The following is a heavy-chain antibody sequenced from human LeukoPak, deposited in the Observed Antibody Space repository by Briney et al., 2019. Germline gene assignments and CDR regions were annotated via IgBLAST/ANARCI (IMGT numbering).Heavy chain of an antibody. D-gene: IGHD2-2*01. V-gene: IGHV4-34*01. CDR3: ARQNFYRYCRSTSCYRPYYYYYMDV. J-gene: IGHJ6*03. CDR2: INHSGST. CDR1: GGSFSGYY. Sequence: SETLSLTCAVYGGSFSGYYWSWIRQPPGKGLEWVGEINHSGSTNYNPSLKSRVTISVDTSKNQFSLKLSSVTAADTTVYYCARQNFYRYCRSTSCYRPYYYYYMDVWGKGTTVTISS.